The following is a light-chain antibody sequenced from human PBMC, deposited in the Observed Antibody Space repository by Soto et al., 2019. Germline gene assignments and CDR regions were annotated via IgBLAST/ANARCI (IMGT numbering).Light chain of an antibody. CDR3: CSYTDRNTLV. J-gene: IGLJ1*01. Sequence: SVLTQPASVSGSPGQSITISCTGTNSDVGGHNFVSWYQQHPVKAPKVLIYEVTNRPSGVSDRFSGSKSGNTASLTISGLQAEDEAYYYCCSYTDRNTLVFGTGTKVTVL. CDR2: EVT. CDR1: NSDVGGHNF. V-gene: IGLV2-14*01.